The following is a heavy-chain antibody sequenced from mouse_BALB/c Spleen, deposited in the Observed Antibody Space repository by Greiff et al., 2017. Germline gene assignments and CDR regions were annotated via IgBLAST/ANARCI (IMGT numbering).Heavy chain of an antibody. CDR2: ISSGGST. Sequence: EVQGVESGGGLVKPGGSLKLSCAASGFTFSSYAMSWVRQTPEKRLEWVAPISSGGSTYYPDSVKGRFTISRDNARNILYLQMSSLRSEDTAMYYCARTTEAWFAYWGQGTLVTVSA. CDR1: GFTFSSYA. D-gene: IGHD1-1*01. J-gene: IGHJ3*01. CDR3: ARTTEAWFAY. V-gene: IGHV5-6-5*01.